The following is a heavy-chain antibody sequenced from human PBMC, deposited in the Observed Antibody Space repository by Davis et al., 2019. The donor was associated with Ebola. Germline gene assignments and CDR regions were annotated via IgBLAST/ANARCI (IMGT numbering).Heavy chain of an antibody. CDR1: GYSISSTDW. V-gene: IGHV4-4*02. D-gene: IGHD1-26*01. CDR3: ARDRGSYSRLFDY. Sequence: PSETLSLTCAASGYSISSTDWWSWVRQSPGKGLEWIGEIYHGGRTNYNPSLKSRVTISVDKSNNQFSLSLSSVTAADTALYYCARDRGSYSRLFDYWGRGALVTVSS. J-gene: IGHJ4*02. CDR2: IYHGGRT.